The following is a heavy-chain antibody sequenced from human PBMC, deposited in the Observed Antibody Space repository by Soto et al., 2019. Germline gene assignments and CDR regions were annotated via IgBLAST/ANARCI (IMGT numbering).Heavy chain of an antibody. CDR2: INSDGIST. Sequence: GGSLRLSCAASGFTFSRYWMHWVRQAPGKRLVWVSRINSDGISTRYADSVKGRFTISRDNAKNTLYLQMNSLRAEDTALYYCARVGVDTPMVDGGYYYYGMDVWGQGTTVTVSS. J-gene: IGHJ6*02. D-gene: IGHD5-18*01. CDR1: GFTFSRYW. V-gene: IGHV3-74*01. CDR3: ARVGVDTPMVDGGYYYYGMDV.